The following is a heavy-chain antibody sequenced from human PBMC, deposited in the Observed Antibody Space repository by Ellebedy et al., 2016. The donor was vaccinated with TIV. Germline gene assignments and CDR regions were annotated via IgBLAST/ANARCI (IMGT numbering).Heavy chain of an antibody. CDR1: AFTFSSYS. Sequence: GESLKISCAASAFTFSSYSMSWIRQAPGKGLEWVSTISISGGSTYYADSVKGRFTISRDNSKNTLYLQMNSLRVEDTAVYYCAHHCSSTNCHDYWGQGTLVPVSS. V-gene: IGHV3-23*01. CDR3: AHHCSSTNCHDY. D-gene: IGHD2-2*01. J-gene: IGHJ4*02. CDR2: ISISGGST.